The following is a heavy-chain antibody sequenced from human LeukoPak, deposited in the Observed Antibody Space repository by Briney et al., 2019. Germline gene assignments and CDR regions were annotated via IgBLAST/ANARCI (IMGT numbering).Heavy chain of an antibody. V-gene: IGHV3-21*04. CDR2: ISSSSSYI. CDR1: GFTVSSNY. D-gene: IGHD6-19*01. J-gene: IGHJ3*02. Sequence: GGSLRLSCAASGFTVSSNYMSWVRQAPGKGLEWVSSISSSSSYIYYADSVKGRFTISRDNAKNSLYLQMNSLRTEDTALYYCAKDMPVAGTTGAFDIWGQGTMVTVSS. CDR3: AKDMPVAGTTGAFDI.